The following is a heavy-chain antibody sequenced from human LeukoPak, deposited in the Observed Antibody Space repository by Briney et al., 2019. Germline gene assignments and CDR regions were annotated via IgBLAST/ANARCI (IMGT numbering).Heavy chain of an antibody. J-gene: IGHJ3*02. CDR3: ATLEPYVGKDACDI. V-gene: IGHV1-2*06. CDR1: GYTFTGYY. CDR2: INPNSGGT. Sequence: ASVKVSCKASGYTFTGYYMHWVRQAPGQGLKWMGRINPNSGGTNYAQKFQGRFTMTRDTSISTAYMELSRLRSDDTAVYYCATLEPYVGKDACDIWGQGTMVTVSS. D-gene: IGHD1-26*01.